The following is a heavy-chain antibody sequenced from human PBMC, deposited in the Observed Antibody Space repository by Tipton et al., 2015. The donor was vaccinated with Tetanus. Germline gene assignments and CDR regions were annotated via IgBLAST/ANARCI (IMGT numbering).Heavy chain of an antibody. CDR2: IYHTGGS. CDR3: ARALKQYVRIGDY. V-gene: IGHV4-39*02. D-gene: IGHD1-14*01. Sequence: GLVKPSETLSLTCSVSGASVSNSTLYWGWIRQPPGKRLEWIGGIYHTGGSYFLPSFKGRVTLSVDTSKNHLSLNLTTVTAADTAVYYCARALKQYVRIGDYWGQGSQVTVSS. CDR1: GASVSNSTLY. J-gene: IGHJ4*02.